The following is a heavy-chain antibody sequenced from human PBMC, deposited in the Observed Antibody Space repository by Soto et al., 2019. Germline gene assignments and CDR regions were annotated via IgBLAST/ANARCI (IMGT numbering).Heavy chain of an antibody. D-gene: IGHD3-9*01. CDR2: IYYRCNT. J-gene: IGHJ4*02. Sequence: QLQLQESGPGLLKPSETLSLTCTVSGASISSSNYYWGWIRQPPGKGLEWIGTIYYRCNTYYIPSLKSRVTISIDTSKNRFFLKLNSVTAADTAVYYCARHRPDILTGSLSFSHFDYWGQGTLVTVSS. V-gene: IGHV4-39*01. CDR1: GASISSSNYY. CDR3: ARHRPDILTGSLSFSHFDY.